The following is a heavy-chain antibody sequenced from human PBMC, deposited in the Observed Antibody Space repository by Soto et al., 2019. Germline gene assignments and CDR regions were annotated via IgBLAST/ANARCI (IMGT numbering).Heavy chain of an antibody. D-gene: IGHD6-19*01. Sequence: GGSLRLSCEASGLTVSSNYMSWVRQAPGKGLEWVSVIYRGGSTYYADSVKGRFTISRHNSKNTLYLQMNSLRSEDTAVYYCARSYIIAVAATWWFDTWGQGTLVTVSS. CDR1: GLTVSSNY. J-gene: IGHJ5*02. CDR3: ARSYIIAVAATWWFDT. V-gene: IGHV3-53*04. CDR2: IYRGGST.